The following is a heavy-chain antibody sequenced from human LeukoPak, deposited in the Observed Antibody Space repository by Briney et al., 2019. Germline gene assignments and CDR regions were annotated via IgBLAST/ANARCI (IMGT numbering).Heavy chain of an antibody. J-gene: IGHJ6*03. CDR1: GFTFDDYG. V-gene: IGHV3-20*04. CDR2: INWNGGST. Sequence: GGSLRLSCAASGFTFDDYGMSWVRQAPGKGLEWVSGINWNGGSTGYADSVKGRFTISRDNAKNSLYLQMNSLRAEDTALYYCARHSPQYYDFWSGYSNYYYYYMDVWGKGTTVTISS. D-gene: IGHD3-3*01. CDR3: ARHSPQYYDFWSGYSNYYYYYMDV.